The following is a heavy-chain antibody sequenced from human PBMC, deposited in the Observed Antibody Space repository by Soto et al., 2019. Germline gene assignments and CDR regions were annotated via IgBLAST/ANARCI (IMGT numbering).Heavy chain of an antibody. D-gene: IGHD6-25*01. Sequence: EVQLLESGGGLVQPGGSLRLSCAASGFTFSSYAITWVRQAPGRGLEWVSTISGSGASTYYTDSVKGRFTISRDNSKTTLYLQMNSLRAEDTAVYYCANDGDPAIDYWGQGTLVTVSS. J-gene: IGHJ4*02. CDR2: ISGSGAST. CDR1: GFTFSSYA. CDR3: ANDGDPAIDY. V-gene: IGHV3-23*01.